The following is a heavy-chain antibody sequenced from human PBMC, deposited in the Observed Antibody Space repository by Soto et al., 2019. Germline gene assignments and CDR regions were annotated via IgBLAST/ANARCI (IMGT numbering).Heavy chain of an antibody. Sequence: QVQLVQSGAEVKKPGASVKVSCKASGYTFTSYAMHWVRQAPGQRLEWMGWINAGNGNTKYSQKFQGRVTITRDTSASTAYMELSSLRSEDTAVYYCARSVPITMVRGVMNYYYGMDVWGQVPTVTVSS. V-gene: IGHV1-3*01. J-gene: IGHJ6*02. D-gene: IGHD3-10*01. CDR1: GYTFTSYA. CDR2: INAGNGNT. CDR3: ARSVPITMVRGVMNYYYGMDV.